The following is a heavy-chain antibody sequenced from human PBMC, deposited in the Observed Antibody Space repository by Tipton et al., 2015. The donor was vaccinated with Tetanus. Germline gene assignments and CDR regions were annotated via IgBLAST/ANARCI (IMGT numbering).Heavy chain of an antibody. J-gene: IGHJ6*02. D-gene: IGHD2-15*01. Sequence: SLRLSCAASGFTFSSYGMHWVRQAPGKGLEWVAVISYDGSNKYYADSVKGRFTISRDNSKNTLYLQMNSLRAEDTAVYYCAKAPQVVVAATYSYYGMDVWGQGTTVTVSS. CDR1: GFTFSSYG. CDR3: AKAPQVVVAATYSYYGMDV. CDR2: ISYDGSNK. V-gene: IGHV3-30*18.